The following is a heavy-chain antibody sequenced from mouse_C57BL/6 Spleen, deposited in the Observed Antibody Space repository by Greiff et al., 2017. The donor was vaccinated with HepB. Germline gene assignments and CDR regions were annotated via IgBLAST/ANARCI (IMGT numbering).Heavy chain of an antibody. V-gene: IGHV5-4*01. CDR1: GFTFSSYA. CDR2: ISDGGSYT. J-gene: IGHJ2*01. CDR3: AGEGPWDY. Sequence: EVKLVESGGGLVKPGGSLKLSCAASGFTFSSYAMSWVRQTPEKRLEWVATISDGGSYTYYPDNVKGRVTISRDNAKNNLYLQMSHLKSEDTAMYYCAGEGPWDYWGQGTTLTVAS.